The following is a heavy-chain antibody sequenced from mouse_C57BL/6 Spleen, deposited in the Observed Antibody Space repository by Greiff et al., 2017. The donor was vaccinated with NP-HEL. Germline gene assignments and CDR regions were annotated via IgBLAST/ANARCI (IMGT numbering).Heavy chain of an antibody. D-gene: IGHD1-1*01. CDR3: AIAVVARYYFDY. Sequence: QVQLKQPGAELVKPGASVKVSCKASGYTFTSYWMHWVKQRPGQGLEWIGRIHPSDSDTNYNQKFKGKATLTVDKSSSTAYMQRSSLTSEDSAVCYCAIAVVARYYFDYWGQGTTLTVSS. V-gene: IGHV1-74*01. CDR1: GYTFTSYW. J-gene: IGHJ2*01. CDR2: IHPSDSDT.